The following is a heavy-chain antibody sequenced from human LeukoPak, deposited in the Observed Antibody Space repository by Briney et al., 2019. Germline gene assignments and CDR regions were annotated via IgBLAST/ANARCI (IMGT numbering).Heavy chain of an antibody. D-gene: IGHD2-15*01. CDR2: ISGDGSTT. CDR3: ARDSGACSGGSCLNDAFDI. Sequence: GGSLRLSCAASGFTFDDYAMHWVRQGPGKGLEWVSYISGDGSTTYYAESVKGRFNISRDNAKNSLYLQMNSMRAEDTAVYYCARDSGACSGGSCLNDAFDIWGQGTMVTVSS. J-gene: IGHJ3*02. CDR1: GFTFDDYA. V-gene: IGHV3-43*02.